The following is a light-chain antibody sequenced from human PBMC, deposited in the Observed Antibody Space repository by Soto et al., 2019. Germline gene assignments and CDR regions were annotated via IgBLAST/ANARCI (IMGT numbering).Light chain of an antibody. CDR2: ATS. CDR3: QQYDNSLYT. CDR1: QTVNSNY. J-gene: IGKJ2*01. Sequence: EIVWTQSPGTLSLSPGERTTLSGRASQTVNSNYLAWYQQKPGQAPRLLIYATSSRAAGIPDRFSGSGSGTDFILTITRLEPEDFAVYYCQQYDNSLYTFGQGTKLEIK. V-gene: IGKV3-20*01.